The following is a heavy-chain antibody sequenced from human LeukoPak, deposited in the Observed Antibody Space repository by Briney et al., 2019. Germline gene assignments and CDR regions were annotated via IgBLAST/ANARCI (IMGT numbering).Heavy chain of an antibody. J-gene: IGHJ4*02. CDR2: IYDSGST. D-gene: IGHD5-18*01. V-gene: IGHV4-39*01. CDR3: ARQVLHTAMDY. Sequence: SETLSLTCTVSGVSISSGSYHWDWIRQPPGKGLEWIGSIYDSGSTYYSPSLKSRVTISVDTSKNQFSLRLNSVTAADTAVYYCARQVLHTAMDYWGQGTLVTVSS. CDR1: GVSISSGSYH.